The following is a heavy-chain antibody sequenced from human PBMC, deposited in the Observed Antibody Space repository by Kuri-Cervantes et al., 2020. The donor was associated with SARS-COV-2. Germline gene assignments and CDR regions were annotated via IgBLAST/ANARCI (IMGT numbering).Heavy chain of an antibody. CDR3: QSFGGVIVQN. V-gene: IGHV3-30-3*01. Sequence: GESLKISCAASGFTFSCYAMHWVRQAPGKRLEWVAVISYDGSNKYYADSVKGRFTISRDNSKNPLYLQMNSLRAEDTAVYYCQSFGGVIVQNWGQGTLVTVSS. CDR1: GFTFSCYA. J-gene: IGHJ4*02. D-gene: IGHD3-16*02. CDR2: ISYDGSNK.